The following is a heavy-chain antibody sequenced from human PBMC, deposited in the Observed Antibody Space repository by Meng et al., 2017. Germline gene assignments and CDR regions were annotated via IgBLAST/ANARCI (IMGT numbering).Heavy chain of an antibody. CDR3: ARFRVVPTLGRAFDI. CDR1: GFTFSSYW. D-gene: IGHD3-3*01. CDR2: IKQDGSEK. V-gene: IGHV3-7*01. J-gene: IGHJ3*02. Sequence: GESLKISCAASGFTFSSYWMSWVRQAPGKGLEWVANIKQDGSEKYYVDSVKGRFTISRDNAKNSLYLQMNSLRAEDTAVYYCARFRVVPTLGRAFDIWGQGTMVTVSS.